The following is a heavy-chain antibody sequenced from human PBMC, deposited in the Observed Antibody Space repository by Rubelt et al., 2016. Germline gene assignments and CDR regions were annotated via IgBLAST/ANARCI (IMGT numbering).Heavy chain of an antibody. CDR3: ARSSNDALDI. V-gene: IGHV1-46*01. J-gene: IGHJ3*02. CDR2: INPSGGSA. CDR1: GGTFSSYA. Sequence: QVQLVQSGAEVKKPGSSVKVSCKASGGTFSSYAISWVRQAPGQGLEWMGKINPSGGSATYARKFQGRVTMTRDTSTRTFYMELSSLRYEDTAVYYCARSSNDALDIWGQGTVVTVSS.